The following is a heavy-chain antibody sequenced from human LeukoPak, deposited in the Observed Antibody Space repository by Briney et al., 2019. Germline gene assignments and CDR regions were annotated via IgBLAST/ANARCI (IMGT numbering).Heavy chain of an antibody. J-gene: IGHJ4*02. V-gene: IGHV1-18*01. CDR2: ISTYNGNT. CDR1: GYTFTSYG. CDR3: ARDLGYSSSWNY. Sequence: VASVKVSCKASGYTFTSYGLSWVRQAPGQGLQWMGWISTYNGNTNYPQNFQGRVTTTTDTSTRTVYMELRSLRSDDTAVYYCARDLGYSSSWNYWGQGTLVTVSS. D-gene: IGHD6-13*01.